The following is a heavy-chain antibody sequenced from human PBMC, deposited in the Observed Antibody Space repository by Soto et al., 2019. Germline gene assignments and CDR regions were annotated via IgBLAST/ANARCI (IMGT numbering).Heavy chain of an antibody. CDR2: ISGSGGST. J-gene: IGHJ6*03. CDR1: GFTFSSYA. CDR3: AKKPWSAYYYYYYMDV. Sequence: HPGGSLRLSCAASGFTFSSYAMSWVRQAPGKGLEWVSAISGSGGSTYYADSVKGRFTISRDNSKNTLYLQMNSLRAEDTAVYYCAKKPWSAYYYYYYMDVWGKGTTVTVSS. V-gene: IGHV3-23*01.